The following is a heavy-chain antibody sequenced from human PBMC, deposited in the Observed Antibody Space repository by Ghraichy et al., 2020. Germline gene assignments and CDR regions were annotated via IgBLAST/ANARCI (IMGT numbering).Heavy chain of an antibody. D-gene: IGHD5-12*01. V-gene: IGHV3-15*01. Sequence: GGSLRLSCAASGFLFTNAWMNWVRQAPGKGLEWVGRIKSKTDGGTTDYAAPVKGRFTISRDDSESTLYLQMNSLKVEDTAVYYCAPGRYSGNSWGQGTLVTVSS. J-gene: IGHJ4*02. CDR1: GFLFTNAW. CDR2: IKSKTDGGTT. CDR3: APGRYSGNS.